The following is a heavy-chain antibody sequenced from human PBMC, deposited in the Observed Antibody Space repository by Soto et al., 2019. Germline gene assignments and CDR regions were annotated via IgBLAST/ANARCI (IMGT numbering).Heavy chain of an antibody. Sequence: QVQLVQSGDEVKKPGASVKVSCKASGYIFVNYGIAWVRQAPGRGLERMGWISPYTGNTHSATKIQGRLTMTTDTSTSTAYMDLGSLTSDDTAVYYCVMVDNYVTPTPQDVWSQGTTVTVSS. J-gene: IGHJ6*02. CDR2: ISPYTGNT. CDR1: GYIFVNYG. V-gene: IGHV1-18*01. CDR3: VMVDNYVTPTPQDV. D-gene: IGHD3-16*01.